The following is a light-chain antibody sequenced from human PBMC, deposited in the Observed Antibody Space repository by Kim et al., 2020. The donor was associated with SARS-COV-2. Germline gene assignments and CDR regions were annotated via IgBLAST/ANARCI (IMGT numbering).Light chain of an antibody. CDR1: KLGDKY. CDR2: QHD. J-gene: IGLJ2*01. CDR3: QAWDSSAAV. Sequence: SYELTQPPSVSVSPGQTVRITYSGDKLGDKYAFWYQQKPGQSPVLVMFQHDKRPSGISQRFSGSNSGNTAILTISGTRTIDEADYYCQAWDSSAAVFGGG. V-gene: IGLV3-1*01.